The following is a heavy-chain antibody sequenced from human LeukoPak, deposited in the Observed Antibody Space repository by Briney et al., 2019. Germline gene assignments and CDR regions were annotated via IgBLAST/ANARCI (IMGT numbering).Heavy chain of an antibody. V-gene: IGHV4-59*01. Sequence: PSETLSLTCTVSGGSISSYYWSWIRQPPGKGLEWIGYIYYSGSTNYNPSLKSRVTISVDTSKNQLSLKLSSVTAADTAVYYCARAPYGSGSYYYYGMDVWGQGTTVTVSS. CDR1: GGSISSYY. J-gene: IGHJ6*02. CDR2: IYYSGST. CDR3: ARAPYGSGSYYYYGMDV. D-gene: IGHD3-10*01.